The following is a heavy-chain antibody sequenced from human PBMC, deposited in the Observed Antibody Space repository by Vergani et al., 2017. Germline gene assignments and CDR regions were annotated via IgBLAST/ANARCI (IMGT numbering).Heavy chain of an antibody. J-gene: IGHJ4*02. Sequence: QVQLVESGGGVVQPGGSLRLSCAASGFTFSSYGMHWVRQAPGKGLEWVAFIRYDGSNKYYSDSMKGRFTISRDNSKNTLYLQMNSLRAEDTAVYYCAKGKGSEQLTPFDYGCQGTLVTVSS. CDR3: AKGKGSEQLTPFDY. CDR1: GFTFSSYG. V-gene: IGHV3-30*02. D-gene: IGHD1-26*01. CDR2: IRYDGSNK.